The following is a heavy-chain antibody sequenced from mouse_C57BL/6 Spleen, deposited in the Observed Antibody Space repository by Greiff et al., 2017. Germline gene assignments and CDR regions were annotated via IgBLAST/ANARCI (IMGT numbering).Heavy chain of an antibody. CDR3: ARGGDYDKAYYFDY. D-gene: IGHD2-4*01. Sequence: QVQLQQSGAELVKPGASVKISCKASGYAFSSYWMNWVKQRPGKGLEWIGQIYPGDGDTNYNGQFKGKATLTADKSSSTSYMQLSSLTSEDSAVYFCARGGDYDKAYYFDYWGQGTTLTVSS. CDR2: IYPGDGDT. CDR1: GYAFSSYW. V-gene: IGHV1-80*01. J-gene: IGHJ2*01.